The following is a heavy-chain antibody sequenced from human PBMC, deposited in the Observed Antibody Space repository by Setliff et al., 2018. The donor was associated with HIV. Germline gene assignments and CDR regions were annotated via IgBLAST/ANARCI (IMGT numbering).Heavy chain of an antibody. CDR2: ILSTGERT. V-gene: IGHV3-23*01. J-gene: IGHJ4*02. CDR1: GFSFRSYS. Sequence: PGGSLRLSCVASGFSFRSYSMNWVRQAPGEGLEWVSAILSTGERTFYADSVKGRFTISRDNSKNTVYLQMNSLRVEDTAVYYCARELYREWDYWGQGTLVTVSS. D-gene: IGHD3-16*02. CDR3: ARELYREWDY.